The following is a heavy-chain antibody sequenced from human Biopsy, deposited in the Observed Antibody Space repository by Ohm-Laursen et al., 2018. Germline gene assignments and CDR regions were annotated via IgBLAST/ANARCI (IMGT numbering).Heavy chain of an antibody. V-gene: IGHV1-69*17. CDR2: IIAVSGLV. Sequence: VSSVKVSCKASGGTFSNYAISWVRQAPGEGLEWMGGIIAVSGLVNYAPKFQGRVSITADKSTTTAYMELSNLKSEGTAVYYCATPFQYYDSWGGYPPFDHWGQGTLVTVSS. D-gene: IGHD3-3*01. CDR1: GGTFSNYA. CDR3: ATPFQYYDSWGGYPPFDH. J-gene: IGHJ4*02.